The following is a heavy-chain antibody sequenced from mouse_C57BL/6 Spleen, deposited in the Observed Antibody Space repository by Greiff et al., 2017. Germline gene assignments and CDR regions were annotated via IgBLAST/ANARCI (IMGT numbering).Heavy chain of an antibody. D-gene: IGHD1-1*01. Sequence: EVKLMESGGGLVKPGGSLKLSCAASGFTFSSYAMSWVRQTPEKRREWVATISDGGSYTYYPDNVKGRFTISRDNAKNNLYLQMSHLKSEDTAMYYCARDSYYYNFDYWGQGTTLTVSS. J-gene: IGHJ2*01. CDR2: ISDGGSYT. CDR1: GFTFSSYA. V-gene: IGHV5-4*01. CDR3: ARDSYYYNFDY.